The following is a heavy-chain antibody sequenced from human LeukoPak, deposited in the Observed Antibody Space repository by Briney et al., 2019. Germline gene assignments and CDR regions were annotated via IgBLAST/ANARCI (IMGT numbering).Heavy chain of an antibody. CDR2: IYYSGST. J-gene: IGHJ3*02. CDR3: ARGVYSAFDI. Sequence: LETLSLTCTVSGASIRSYYWSWIRQPPRKGLEWIGSIYYSGSTYYNPSLKSRVTISVDTSKNQFSLKLSSVTAADTAVYYCARGVYSAFDIWGQGTMVTVSS. V-gene: IGHV4-39*07. D-gene: IGHD1-26*01. CDR1: GASIRSYY.